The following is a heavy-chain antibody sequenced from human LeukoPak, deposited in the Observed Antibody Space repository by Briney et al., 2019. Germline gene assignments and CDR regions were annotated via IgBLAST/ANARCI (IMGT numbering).Heavy chain of an antibody. CDR3: ARWPFRAAAGID. D-gene: IGHD6-13*01. CDR1: GGSFSGYY. CDR2: INHSGST. Sequence: SETLSLTCAVYGGSFSGYYWSWIRQPPGKGLEWIGEINHSGSTNYNPSLKSRVTISVDTSKNQFSLKLSSVTAADTAVYYCARWPFRAAAGIDWGQGTLVTVSS. V-gene: IGHV4-34*01. J-gene: IGHJ4*02.